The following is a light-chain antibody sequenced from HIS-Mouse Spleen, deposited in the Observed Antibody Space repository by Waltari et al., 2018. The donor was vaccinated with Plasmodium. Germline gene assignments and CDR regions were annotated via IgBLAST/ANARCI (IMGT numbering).Light chain of an antibody. V-gene: IGLV3-19*01. Sequence: SSELTQDPAVSVALGQTVRITCQGDSLRSYYASWYQQKPGQATLLVIYGKNNRPSGIPDQCSGSSSGRTASLTITGAQAEDEADYYCNSRDSSGNHQVFGGGTKLTVL. J-gene: IGLJ3*02. CDR2: GKN. CDR1: SLRSYY. CDR3: NSRDSSGNHQV.